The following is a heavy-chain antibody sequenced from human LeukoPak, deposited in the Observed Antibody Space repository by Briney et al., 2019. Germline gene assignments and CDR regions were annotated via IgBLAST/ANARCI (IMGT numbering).Heavy chain of an antibody. CDR3: ARGGRAVASNWFDP. D-gene: IGHD6-19*01. J-gene: IGHJ5*02. CDR1: GGSISGYY. CDR2: IYSSGST. V-gene: IGHV4-59*01. Sequence: SETLSLTCTVSGGSISGYYWSWIRQSPGKGLEWIGYIYSSGSTNYNPSLKSRVTISVETSKNQFSLKLSSVTAADTAVYYCARGGRAVASNWFDPWGQGTLVTVSS.